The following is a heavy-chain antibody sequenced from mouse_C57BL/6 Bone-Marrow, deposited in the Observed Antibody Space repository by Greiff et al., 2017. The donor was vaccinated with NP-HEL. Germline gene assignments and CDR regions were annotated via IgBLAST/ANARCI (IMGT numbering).Heavy chain of an antibody. CDR1: GYTFTSYW. J-gene: IGHJ4*01. Sequence: QVQLKQPGAELVKPGASVKLSCKASGYTFTSYWMQWVKQRPGQGLEWIGEIDHSDSYTNYNQKFKGKATLTVDTSSSPAYMQLSSLTSEDSAVYYCARGIPLFPRGNAMDYWGQGTSVTVSS. V-gene: IGHV1-50*01. CDR2: IDHSDSYT. D-gene: IGHD6-5*01. CDR3: ARGIPLFPRGNAMDY.